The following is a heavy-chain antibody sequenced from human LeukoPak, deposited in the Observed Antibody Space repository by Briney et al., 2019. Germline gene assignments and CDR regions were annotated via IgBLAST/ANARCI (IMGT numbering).Heavy chain of an antibody. J-gene: IGHJ4*02. V-gene: IGHV3-11*06. D-gene: IGHD2-15*01. CDR2: ISSSSSYT. Sequence: GGSLRLSCAASGFTFSDYYMSWIRQAPGKGLEWVSYISSSSSYTNYADSVKGRFTISRDNAKNSLYLQMNSLRVEDTAIYYCASKYCSGESCSPDFEYWGQGTLVTVSS. CDR1: GFTFSDYY. CDR3: ASKYCSGESCSPDFEY.